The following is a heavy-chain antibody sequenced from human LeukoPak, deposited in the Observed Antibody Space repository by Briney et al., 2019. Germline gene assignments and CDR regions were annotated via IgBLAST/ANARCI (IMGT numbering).Heavy chain of an antibody. CDR2: IRRKGNDYAT. D-gene: IGHD3-16*01. V-gene: IGHV3-73*01. CDR1: GFGFSGSA. Sequence: GGSLRLSCAASGFGFSGSAIHWVRQASGKGLEWVGHIRRKGNDYATAYTASVKGRFTISRDDSKNTAFLQMDSLKTEDTAVYFCARLGGSPPYFDYWGQGTLVTVSS. CDR3: ARLGGSPPYFDY. J-gene: IGHJ4*02.